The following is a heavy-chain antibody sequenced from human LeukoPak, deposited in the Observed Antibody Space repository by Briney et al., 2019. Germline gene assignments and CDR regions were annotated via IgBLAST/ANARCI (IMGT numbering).Heavy chain of an antibody. CDR3: AKIAAAIYAKEFDY. D-gene: IGHD6-25*01. J-gene: IGHJ4*02. V-gene: IGHV3-23*01. CDR1: GFTFSNYA. CDR2: ISGSAITT. Sequence: GGSLRLSCTTSGFTFSNYAMSWVRQAPGKGLEWVSSISGSAITTYYADSVKGRFAISRDNSKNTLYLQMTSLRAEDTAVYYCAKIAAAIYAKEFDYWGQGTLVTVSS.